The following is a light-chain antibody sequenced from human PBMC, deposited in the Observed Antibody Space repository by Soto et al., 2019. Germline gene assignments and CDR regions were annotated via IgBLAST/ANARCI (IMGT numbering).Light chain of an antibody. Sequence: EIALTQSPATLSLSPGDTATLCCRASQSVSSNLAWYQQKPGQAPRLLIYGASTRATGIPARFSGSGSGTEFTLTISSLQSEDFAVYYCQQYNNWPRGTFGQGTKVDIK. CDR2: GAS. CDR1: QSVSSN. V-gene: IGKV3-15*01. J-gene: IGKJ1*01. CDR3: QQYNNWPRGT.